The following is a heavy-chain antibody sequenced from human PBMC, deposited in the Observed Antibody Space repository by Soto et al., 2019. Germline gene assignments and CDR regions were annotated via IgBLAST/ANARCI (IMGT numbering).Heavy chain of an antibody. J-gene: IGHJ4*02. CDR2: ISGSGITT. D-gene: IGHD1-26*01. CDR1: GFTFSSYA. CDR3: SKDLRGGATSIDY. V-gene: IGHV3-23*01. Sequence: EVQLLESGGGLVQPGGSLRLSCAASGFTFSSYAMSWVRQAPGKGLEWVSVISGSGITTYYADSVKGRFTISRDNSKNTLYQQMNSLRGEDTAVYYCSKDLRGGATSIDYWGQGTLVTVSS.